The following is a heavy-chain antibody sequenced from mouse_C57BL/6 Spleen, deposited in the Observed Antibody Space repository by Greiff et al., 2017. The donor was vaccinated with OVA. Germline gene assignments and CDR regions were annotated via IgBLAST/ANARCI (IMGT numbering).Heavy chain of an antibody. V-gene: IGHV3-6*01. D-gene: IGHD2-12*01. CDR2: ISYDGSN. Sequence: ESGPGLVKPSQSLSLTCSVTGYSITSGYYWNWIRQFPGNKLEWMGYISYDGSNNYNPSLKNRISITRDTSKNQFFLKLNSVTTEDTATYYCARLYDDYAMDYWGQGTSVTVSS. J-gene: IGHJ4*01. CDR1: GYSITSGYY. CDR3: ARLYDDYAMDY.